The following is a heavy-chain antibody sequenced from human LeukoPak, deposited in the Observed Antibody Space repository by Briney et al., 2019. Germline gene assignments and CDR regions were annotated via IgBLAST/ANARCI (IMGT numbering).Heavy chain of an antibody. D-gene: IGHD2-8*01. CDR1: GGSISSSSYY. CDR2: IYYSGST. CDR3: ARGMLLGYYGMDV. V-gene: IGHV4-39*01. Sequence: SETLSLTCTVSGGSISSSSYYWGWIRQPPGKGLGWIGSIYYSGSTYYNPSLKSRVTISVDTSKNQFSLKLSSVTAADTAVYYCARGMLLGYYGMDVWGQGTTVTVSS. J-gene: IGHJ6*02.